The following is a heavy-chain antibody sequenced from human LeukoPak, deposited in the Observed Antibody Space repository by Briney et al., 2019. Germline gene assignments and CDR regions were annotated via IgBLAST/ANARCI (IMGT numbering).Heavy chain of an antibody. V-gene: IGHV1-2*02. Sequence: ASVKVSCKASGYTFTGYYIHWVRQAPGQGLEWMGWINPNSGGTNYAQKFQGRVTMTRDTSMSTDYMELSSLRSEDTAVYYCARMSYYDRRGDNWFDPWGQGTLVIVSS. CDR3: ARMSYYDRRGDNWFDP. J-gene: IGHJ5*02. CDR1: GYTFTGYY. D-gene: IGHD3-22*01. CDR2: INPNSGGT.